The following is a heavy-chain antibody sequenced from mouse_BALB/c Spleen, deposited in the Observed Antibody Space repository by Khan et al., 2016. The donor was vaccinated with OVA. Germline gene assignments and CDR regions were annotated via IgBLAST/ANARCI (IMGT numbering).Heavy chain of an antibody. V-gene: IGHV1-9*01. CDR3: ARGGYGGFAY. CDR2: IFPGSISP. CDR1: GYTFSSYW. Sequence: QVQLKESGGDLMKPGASVKISCKATGYTFSSYWIEWIKQRPGHGLEWIGQIFPGSISPTYTEKFTGKATFTADTSYNTAYMQLSSLTSEDSAVYYCARGGYGGFAYWGQGTLVTVSA. J-gene: IGHJ3*01. D-gene: IGHD2-2*01.